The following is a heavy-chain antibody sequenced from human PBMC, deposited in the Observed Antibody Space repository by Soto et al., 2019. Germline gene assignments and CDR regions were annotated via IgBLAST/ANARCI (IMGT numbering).Heavy chain of an antibody. CDR2: IYYSGST. J-gene: IGHJ4*02. V-gene: IGHV4-30-4*01. Sequence: PSETLSLTCTVSGGSISRGDYYWSWIRQPPGKGLEWIGYIYYSGSTYYNPSLKSRVTISVDTSKNQFSLKLSSVTAADTAVYYCAREAYSSSWIDYWGQGTLVTVSS. D-gene: IGHD6-13*01. CDR1: GGSISRGDYY. CDR3: AREAYSSSWIDY.